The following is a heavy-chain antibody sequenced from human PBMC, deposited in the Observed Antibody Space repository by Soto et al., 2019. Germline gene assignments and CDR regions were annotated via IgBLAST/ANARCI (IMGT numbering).Heavy chain of an antibody. D-gene: IGHD6-13*01. CDR2: TYYRSKWYN. Sequence: PSQTLSLTCAISGDSVSINSAAWNLIRQSPSRGLEWLGRTYYRSKWYNDYAVSVKSRITINPDTSKNQFSLQLNSVTPEDTAVYYCARGGTFSSSWVRFFDYWGQGTLVTVSS. CDR1: GDSVSINSAA. V-gene: IGHV6-1*01. CDR3: ARGGTFSSSWVRFFDY. J-gene: IGHJ4*02.